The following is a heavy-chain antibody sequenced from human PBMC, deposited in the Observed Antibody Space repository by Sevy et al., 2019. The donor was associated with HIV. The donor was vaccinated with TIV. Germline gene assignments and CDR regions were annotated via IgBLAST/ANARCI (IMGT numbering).Heavy chain of an antibody. J-gene: IGHJ4*01. D-gene: IGHD1-26*01. CDR3: ARDGGYSIKWYPLY. CDR1: GFAFRSHA. Sequence: GGSLRLSCAASGFAFRSHAMHWVRQAPGKGLEWVATISYEGTETFYAASVEGRFTISRDISKNMLSLQINSLRPEDTAVYYCARDGGYSIKWYPLYWGHGTLVTVSS. CDR2: ISYEGTET. V-gene: IGHV3-30-3*01.